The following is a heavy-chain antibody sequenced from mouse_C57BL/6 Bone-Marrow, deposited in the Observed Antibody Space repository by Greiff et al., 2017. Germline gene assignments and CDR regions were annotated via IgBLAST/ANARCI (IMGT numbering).Heavy chain of an antibody. D-gene: IGHD1-1*01. J-gene: IGHJ2*01. CDR3: TTNYGSDY. Sequence: VQLQQSGAELVRPGASVKLSCTASGFNIKDDYMHWVKQRPEQGLEWIGWIDPENGDTEYASKFQGKATRTADTSANTAYLQLRSLTSEDTAVYYCTTNYGSDYWGQGTTLTVSS. CDR1: GFNIKDDY. CDR2: IDPENGDT. V-gene: IGHV14-4*01.